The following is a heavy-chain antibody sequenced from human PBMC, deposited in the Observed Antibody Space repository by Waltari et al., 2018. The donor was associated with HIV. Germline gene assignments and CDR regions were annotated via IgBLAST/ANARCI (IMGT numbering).Heavy chain of an antibody. D-gene: IGHD3-3*01. V-gene: IGHV3-74*01. CDR3: TRAVFWSTFFSDNFFDY. CDR1: RFNFSNYW. Sequence: EVEVVESGGGLVQPGGSSRLSCVASRFNFSNYWLYWVRQVPGKGLVWVSRVNGDASSTDYADSVRGRFTISRDNAKNTVFLQMDSLRAEDTAVYYCTRAVFWSTFFSDNFFDYWGQGTPLTVSS. CDR2: VNGDASST. J-gene: IGHJ4*02.